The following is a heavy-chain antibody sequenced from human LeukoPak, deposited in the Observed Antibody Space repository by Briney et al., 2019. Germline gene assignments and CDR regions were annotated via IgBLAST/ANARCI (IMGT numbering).Heavy chain of an antibody. CDR1: GFTFDDYA. V-gene: IGHV3-9*01. J-gene: IGHJ4*02. D-gene: IGHD6-13*01. CDR2: FSWNSGNI. CDR3: AKDRRAVGAAGTFDS. Sequence: GGSLRLSCAASGFTFDDYAMHWVRQAPGKGLEWVSGFSWNSGNIGYADSVKGRFTISRDNAKNSLYLQMNSLRAEDTALYYCAKDRRAVGAAGTFDSWGQGTLVTVSS.